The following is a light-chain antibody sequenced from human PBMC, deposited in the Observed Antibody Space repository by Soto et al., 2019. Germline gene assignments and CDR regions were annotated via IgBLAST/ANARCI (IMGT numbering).Light chain of an antibody. Sequence: DIQLTQSPSFLSASVGDRVTITCRASQGISSYLAWYQQKPGKAPELLIYAASTLQSGVPSRFSGSGSGKDFTLTISSLQPEDSATYYCQQLNTYPPWTFGQGTKVEIK. CDR3: QQLNTYPPWT. CDR2: AAS. V-gene: IGKV1-9*01. CDR1: QGISSY. J-gene: IGKJ1*01.